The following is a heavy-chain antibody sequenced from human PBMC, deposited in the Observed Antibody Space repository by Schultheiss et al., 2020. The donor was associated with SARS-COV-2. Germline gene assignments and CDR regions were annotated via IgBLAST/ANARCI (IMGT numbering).Heavy chain of an antibody. CDR3: ARGYCGGGSCYEGEWFDS. CDR1: GYSFTNYW. D-gene: IGHD2-15*01. J-gene: IGHJ5*01. CDR2: IYPGDSDT. V-gene: IGHV5-51*01. Sequence: GESLKISCKGSGYSFTNYWIGWVRQMPGKGLEWMGTIYPGDSDTRYSPSFQGQVTISADKSISTAYLQWSSLKASDTAMYYCARGYCGGGSCYEGEWFDSWGQGTLVTVSS.